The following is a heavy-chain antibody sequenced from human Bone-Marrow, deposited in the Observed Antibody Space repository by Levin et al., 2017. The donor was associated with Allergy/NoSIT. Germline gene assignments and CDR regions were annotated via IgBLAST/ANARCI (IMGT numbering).Heavy chain of an antibody. Sequence: GESLKISCAASGLTVSNHYMSWVRQAPGKGLEWVSVIYSGGSAFYADPVKGRFTISRDNSKNTLYLQMNRLRAEDTAVYYCTRPGYYYDGTDVWGQGTTVTVSS. CDR3: TRPGYYYDGTDV. CDR1: GLTVSNHY. CDR2: IYSGGSA. V-gene: IGHV3-66*04. D-gene: IGHD3-10*01. J-gene: IGHJ6*02.